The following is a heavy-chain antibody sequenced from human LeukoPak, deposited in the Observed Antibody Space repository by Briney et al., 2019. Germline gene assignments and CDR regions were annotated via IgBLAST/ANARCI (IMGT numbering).Heavy chain of an antibody. CDR2: IYTGGST. Sequence: GGSLRLSRAASGFTVSTNNMNWVRQAPGKGLEWVSVIYTGGSTYYADSVKGRFTISRDNSKNTLYLQMNSLRAEDTAVYYCARAGYYESYAFDIWGQGTMVTVSS. D-gene: IGHD3-16*01. J-gene: IGHJ3*02. CDR1: GFTVSTNN. V-gene: IGHV3-66*01. CDR3: ARAGYYESYAFDI.